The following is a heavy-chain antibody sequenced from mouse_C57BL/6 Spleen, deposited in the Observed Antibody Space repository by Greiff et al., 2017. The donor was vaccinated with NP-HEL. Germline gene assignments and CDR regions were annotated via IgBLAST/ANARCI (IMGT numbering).Heavy chain of an antibody. CDR2: IDPSASET. J-gene: IGHJ2*01. CDR1: GYTFTSYW. CDR3: ARLNGSFDY. Sequence: QVQLQQPGAELVRPGSSVKLSCKASGYTFTSYWMHWVKQRPIQGLEWIGNIDPSASETHYTQKFKDKATLTVDKSSSTAYMQLSSLTSEDSAVYYCARLNGSFDYWGQGTTLTVSS. V-gene: IGHV1-52*01.